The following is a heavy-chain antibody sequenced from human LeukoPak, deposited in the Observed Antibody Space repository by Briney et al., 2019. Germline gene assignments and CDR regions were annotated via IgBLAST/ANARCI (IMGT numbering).Heavy chain of an antibody. CDR1: GGSISSGGYS. Sequence: PSETLSLTCTVSGGSISSGGYSWSWIRQHPGKGLEWIGYIYYSGSTYYNPSLKSRVTISVDTSKNQFSLKLSSVTAADTAVYYCARVGTVTTSYWFDPWGQGTLVTVSS. V-gene: IGHV4-31*03. CDR2: IYYSGST. D-gene: IGHD4-17*01. CDR3: ARVGTVTTSYWFDP. J-gene: IGHJ5*02.